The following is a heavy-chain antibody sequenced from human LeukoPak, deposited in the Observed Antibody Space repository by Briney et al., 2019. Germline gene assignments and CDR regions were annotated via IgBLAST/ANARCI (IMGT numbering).Heavy chain of an antibody. CDR2: INPNSGGT. D-gene: IGHD3-3*01. CDR3: ARRFGVVTGFDY. CDR1: GYTFTVYY. J-gene: IGHJ4*02. V-gene: IGHV1-2*02. Sequence: ASVTVSFTASGYTFTVYYMHWVRQAPGQGQEWMGWINPNSGGTNYAQKYQGRVTMTRDTSISTAYMELSRLRSDDTAVYYCARRFGVVTGFDYWGQGTLVAVSS.